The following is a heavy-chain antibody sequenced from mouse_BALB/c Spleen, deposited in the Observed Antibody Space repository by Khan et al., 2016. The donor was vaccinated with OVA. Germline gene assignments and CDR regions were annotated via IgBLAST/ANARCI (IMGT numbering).Heavy chain of an antibody. D-gene: IGHD1-2*01. CDR3: ARSNYFGYTFAY. CDR1: GYTFTDYY. CDR2: IYPGSGNT. J-gene: IGHJ3*01. V-gene: IGHV1-77*01. Sequence: QVQLQQSGAELARPGASVKLSCKASGYTFTDYYINWVKQRTGQGLEWIGEIYPGSGNTYYNEKFKDKATLTADKSSTTAYMQLSSLTSEDSVVYFCARSNYFGYTFAYWGQGTLVTVSA.